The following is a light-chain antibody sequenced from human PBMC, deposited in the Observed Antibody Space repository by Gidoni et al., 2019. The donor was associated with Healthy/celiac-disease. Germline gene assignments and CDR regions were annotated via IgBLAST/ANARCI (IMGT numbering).Light chain of an antibody. V-gene: IGKV1-5*03. Sequence: IQMTHSPSTLSASVVDRVPITCRASQSISSWLAWYQQKPGNAPKLLIYKASSLESGVPSRFSGSGSGTEFTLTISSLQPDDFAIYYCQQYNSYSRTFGQGTKVEIK. CDR1: QSISSW. CDR3: QQYNSYSRT. CDR2: KAS. J-gene: IGKJ1*01.